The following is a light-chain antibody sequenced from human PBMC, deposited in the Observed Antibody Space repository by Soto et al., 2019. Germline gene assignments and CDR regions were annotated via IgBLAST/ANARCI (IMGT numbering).Light chain of an antibody. CDR3: QQYVNSQAT. V-gene: IGKV3-20*01. CDR2: GAS. CDR1: QSVGSSY. J-gene: IGKJ2*01. Sequence: EIVVTQSPGTLSLSPGDRATLSCKASQSVGSSYLTWYQQKPGQAPRLLIYGASNRPTGIPDRFSGSGSGTDFTLTISRLEPEDFAVYYCQQYVNSQATFGQGTKLEIK.